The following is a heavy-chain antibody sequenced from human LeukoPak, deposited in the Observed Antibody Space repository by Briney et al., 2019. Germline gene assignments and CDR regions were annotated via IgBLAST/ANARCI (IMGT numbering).Heavy chain of an antibody. D-gene: IGHD6-19*01. Sequence: ASVKVSCKASGYTFTSYDINWVRQATGQGLEWMGWMNPNSGNTGYAPKFQGRVTMTRNTSVSTAYMELSSLRSEDTAVYYCARKGRHSSGWFPFDYWGQGSLVTVSS. V-gene: IGHV1-8*01. J-gene: IGHJ4*02. CDR3: ARKGRHSSGWFPFDY. CDR1: GYTFTSYD. CDR2: MNPNSGNT.